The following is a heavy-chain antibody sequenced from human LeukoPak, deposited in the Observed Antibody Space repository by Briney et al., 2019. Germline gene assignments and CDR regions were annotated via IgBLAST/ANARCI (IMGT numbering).Heavy chain of an antibody. CDR3: ARRGRFVYYFDS. Sequence: SQTLSLTCTVSGGSISSGGYYWSWIRQPPGKGLEWIGYIYHSGSTYYNPSLKSRVTISVDRSKNQFSLKLSSVTAADTAVYYCARRGRFVYYFDSWGQGTLVTVSS. V-gene: IGHV4-30-2*01. CDR2: IYHSGST. D-gene: IGHD3-3*01. J-gene: IGHJ4*02. CDR1: GGSISSGGYY.